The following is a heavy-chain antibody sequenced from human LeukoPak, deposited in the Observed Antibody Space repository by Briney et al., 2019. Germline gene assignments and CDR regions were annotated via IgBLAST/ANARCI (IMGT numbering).Heavy chain of an antibody. CDR2: IKRDGSEK. CDR1: GFAFCSYG. J-gene: IGHJ5*02. CDR3: ARGQTTFGP. Sequence: TGGSLRLSCAVSGFAFCSYGMSWVRQAPGKGLEWVANIKRDGSEKYYVDSVKGRFTISRDNAKNSLFLQMNSLTAEDTAVYYCARGQTTFGPWGQGTLVTVSS. V-gene: IGHV3-7*01. D-gene: IGHD1-7*01.